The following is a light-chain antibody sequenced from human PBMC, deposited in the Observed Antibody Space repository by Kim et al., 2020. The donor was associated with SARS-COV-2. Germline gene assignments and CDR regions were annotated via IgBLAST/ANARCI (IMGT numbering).Light chain of an antibody. J-gene: IGKJ1*01. CDR3: QQYNNWLWT. CDR2: GES. V-gene: IGKV3-15*01. Sequence: EIVMTQSPATLSVSPGERATLSCRASQSVSSNLAWYQQKPGQAPRLLIYGESTRATGIPARFSGSGSGTEFTLTISSLQSEDFAVYYCQQYNNWLWTFGQGTKVDI. CDR1: QSVSSN.